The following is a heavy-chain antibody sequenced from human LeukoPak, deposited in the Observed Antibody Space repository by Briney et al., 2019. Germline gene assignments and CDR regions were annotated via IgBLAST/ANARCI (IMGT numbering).Heavy chain of an antibody. CDR1: GGSTSSYY. CDR2: IYYSGST. D-gene: IGHD6-6*01. CDR3: ARGIAARPDY. J-gene: IGHJ4*02. Sequence: SETLSLTCTVSGGSTSSYYWSWIRQPPGKGLEWIGYIYYSGSTNYNPSLKSRVTISVDTSKNQFSLKLSSVTAADTAVYYCARGIAARPDYWGQGTLVTVSS. V-gene: IGHV4-59*08.